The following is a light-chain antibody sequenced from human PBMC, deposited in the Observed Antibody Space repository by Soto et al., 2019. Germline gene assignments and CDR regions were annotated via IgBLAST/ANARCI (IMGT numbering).Light chain of an antibody. V-gene: IGLV2-23*01. CDR1: SSDVGSYNL. Sequence: QSVLTQPASVSGSPGQSITISCTGTSSDVGSYNLVSWYQQHPGKAPKLMICEGSKRPSGVSNRFSGSKSGNTASLTISGLQAEDEADYYCCSYAGSPRVFGGGTKLTVL. CDR2: EGS. J-gene: IGLJ2*01. CDR3: CSYAGSPRV.